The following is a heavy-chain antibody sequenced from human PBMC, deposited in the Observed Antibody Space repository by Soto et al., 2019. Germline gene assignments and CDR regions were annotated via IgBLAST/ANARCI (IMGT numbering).Heavy chain of an antibody. CDR2: ISAYNGNT. V-gene: IGHV1-18*01. D-gene: IGHD3-22*01. CDR1: GYTFTSYG. Sequence: ASVKVSCKASGYTFTSYGISWVRQAPGQGLEWMGWISAYNGNTNYAQKLQGRVTMTTDTSTGTAYMELRSLRSDDTAVYYCARDYYDSSGYYWGYYYYGMDVWGQGTTVPVS. J-gene: IGHJ6*02. CDR3: ARDYYDSSGYYWGYYYYGMDV.